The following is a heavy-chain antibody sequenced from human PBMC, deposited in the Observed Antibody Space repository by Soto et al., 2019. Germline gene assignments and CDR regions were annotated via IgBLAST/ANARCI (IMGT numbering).Heavy chain of an antibody. Sequence: GGSLRLSCAASGFTFSSYAMSWVRQAPGKGLEWVSAISGSGGSTYYADSVKGRFTISRDNSKNTLYLQMNSLRAEDTAVYYCAKDSQDIVVVVAAGPDGWGKRTTVTVSS. J-gene: IGHJ6*04. V-gene: IGHV3-23*01. D-gene: IGHD2-15*01. CDR3: AKDSQDIVVVVAAGPDG. CDR1: GFTFSSYA. CDR2: ISGSGGST.